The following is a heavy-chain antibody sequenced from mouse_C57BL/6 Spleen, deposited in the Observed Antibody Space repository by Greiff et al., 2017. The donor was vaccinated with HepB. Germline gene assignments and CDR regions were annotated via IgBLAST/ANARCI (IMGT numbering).Heavy chain of an antibody. Sequence: QVHVKQSGAELVRPGTSVKVSCKASGYAFTNYLIEWVKQRPGQGLEWIGVINPGSGGTNYNEKFKGKATLTADKSSSTAYMQLSSLTSEDSAVYVWARRGDSNYGGAWFAYWGQGTLVTVSA. CDR2: INPGSGGT. D-gene: IGHD2-5*01. CDR3: ARRGDSNYGGAWFAY. V-gene: IGHV1-54*01. J-gene: IGHJ3*01. CDR1: GYAFTNYL.